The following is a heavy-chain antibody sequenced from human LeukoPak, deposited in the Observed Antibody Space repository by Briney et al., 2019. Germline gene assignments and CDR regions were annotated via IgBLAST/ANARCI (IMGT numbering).Heavy chain of an antibody. CDR2: IIPILGIA. CDR3: ATLLVRGVIIDDY. J-gene: IGHJ4*02. Sequence: SVKVSCKASGSTFSSYAISWVRQAPGQGLEWMGRIIPILGIANYAQKFQGRVTMTTDTSTSTAYMELRSLRSDDTAVYYCATLLVRGVIIDDYWGQGTLVTVSS. D-gene: IGHD3-10*01. CDR1: GSTFSSYA. V-gene: IGHV1-69*04.